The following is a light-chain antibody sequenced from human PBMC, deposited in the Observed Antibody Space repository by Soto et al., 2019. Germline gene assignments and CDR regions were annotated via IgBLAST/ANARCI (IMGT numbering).Light chain of an antibody. Sequence: EIVMTQSPATLSVSPGERATLSCRASQSVGSNLAWYQQKPGQAPRLLIYGASTRATGIPARFSGSGSGTEFTLTISSLQSGDFAVYYCQQYNNWWTFGQGTKVDI. CDR3: QQYNNWWT. V-gene: IGKV3-15*01. CDR1: QSVGSN. CDR2: GAS. J-gene: IGKJ1*01.